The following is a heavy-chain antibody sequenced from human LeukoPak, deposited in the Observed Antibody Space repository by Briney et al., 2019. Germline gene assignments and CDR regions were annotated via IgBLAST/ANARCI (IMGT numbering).Heavy chain of an antibody. CDR2: ISAYNGNT. CDR3: ARDGSDIGYYDSSGYYLDY. Sequence: GASVKVSCKASGYTFTSYGISWVRQAPGQGLEWMGWISAYNGNTNYAQKLQGRVTMTTDTSTSTAYMELRSLRSDDTAVYYCARDGSDIGYYDSSGYYLDYWGQGTLVTVSS. J-gene: IGHJ4*02. D-gene: IGHD3-22*01. CDR1: GYTFTSYG. V-gene: IGHV1-18*01.